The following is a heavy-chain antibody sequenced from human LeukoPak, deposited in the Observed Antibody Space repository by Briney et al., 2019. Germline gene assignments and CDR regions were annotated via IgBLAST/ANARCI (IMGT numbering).Heavy chain of an antibody. CDR3: ARPPRRAKYFQH. Sequence: SETLSLTCTVSGDSISSGNYYWSWIRQPAGKGLEWIGRIYISGSTNYNPSLKSRVTISVDTSKNQFSLKLSSVTAADTAVYYCARPPRRAKYFQHWGQGTLVTVSS. J-gene: IGHJ1*01. CDR2: IYISGST. CDR1: GDSISSGNYY. V-gene: IGHV4-61*02.